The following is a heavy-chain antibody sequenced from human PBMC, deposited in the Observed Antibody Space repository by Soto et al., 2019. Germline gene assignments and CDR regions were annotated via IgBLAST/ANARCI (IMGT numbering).Heavy chain of an antibody. CDR1: GGTFSSYA. J-gene: IGHJ4*02. D-gene: IGHD5-18*01. CDR2: IIPIFGTA. Sequence: SVKVSCKASGGTFSSYAISWVRQAPGQGLEWMGGIIPIFGTANYAQKFQGRVTITADESTSTAYMELSSLRSEDTAVYYCARGWVTAMAPFDYWGQGTLVTVST. V-gene: IGHV1-69*13. CDR3: ARGWVTAMAPFDY.